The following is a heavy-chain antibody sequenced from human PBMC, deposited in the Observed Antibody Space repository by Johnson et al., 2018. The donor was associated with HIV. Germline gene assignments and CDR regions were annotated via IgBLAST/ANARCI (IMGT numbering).Heavy chain of an antibody. CDR1: GFSVSNNY. CDR2: IYTGGST. V-gene: IGHV3-66*01. D-gene: IGHD6-19*01. J-gene: IGHJ3*01. CDR3: ARVALTVAGIAFDTLDV. Sequence: VYLVESGGGLVQSGGSLSLSCGASGFSVSNNYMNWVRQAPGKGLEWVSVIYTGGSTYYADSVRGRFTISRDNSKNTLYLQMRSLRVEDTAIYYCARVALTVAGIAFDTLDVWGQGTMVIVSS.